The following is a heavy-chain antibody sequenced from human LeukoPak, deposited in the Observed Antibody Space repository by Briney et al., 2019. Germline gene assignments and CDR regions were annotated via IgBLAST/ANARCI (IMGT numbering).Heavy chain of an antibody. Sequence: GGSLRLSCAASGFTFSNYAMSWVRQAPGKGLEWVSGISNSGGSTYYADSVKGRFTISRDTSKNTLYLQMNSLRAEDTAVYYCAKRDYYDSSGYYYLYYFDHWGQGTLVTVSP. V-gene: IGHV3-23*01. CDR1: GFTFSNYA. J-gene: IGHJ4*02. D-gene: IGHD3-22*01. CDR2: ISNSGGST. CDR3: AKRDYYDSSGYYYLYYFDH.